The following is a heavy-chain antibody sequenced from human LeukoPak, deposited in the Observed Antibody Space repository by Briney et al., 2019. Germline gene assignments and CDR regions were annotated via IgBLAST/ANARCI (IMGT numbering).Heavy chain of an antibody. V-gene: IGHV3-74*01. CDR1: GFTLSSNW. Sequence: GGSLRLSCVVSGFTLSSNWMHWVRQVPGKGLVWVSRIDDVGSGTSYADSVKGRFTISRDDAKNTVYLQMNSLRAEDTAVYYCATVFDFWGQGTLVTVSS. J-gene: IGHJ5*01. D-gene: IGHD2-21*02. CDR2: IDDVGSGT. CDR3: ATVFDF.